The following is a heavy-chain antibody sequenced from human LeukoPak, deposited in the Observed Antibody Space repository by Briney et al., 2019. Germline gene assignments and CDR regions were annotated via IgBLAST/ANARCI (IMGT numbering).Heavy chain of an antibody. CDR1: GGSISSGGYY. D-gene: IGHD3-3*01. V-gene: IGHV4-31*03. J-gene: IGHJ5*02. CDR2: IYYSGST. Sequence: SETLSLTCTVSGGSISSGGYYWSWIRQHPGKGLEWIGYIYYSGSTYYNPSLKSRVTISVDTSKNQFSLKLSSVTAADTAVYYCARGTPSYYDFWNAARNWFDPWGQGTLVTVSS. CDR3: ARGTPSYYDFWNAARNWFDP.